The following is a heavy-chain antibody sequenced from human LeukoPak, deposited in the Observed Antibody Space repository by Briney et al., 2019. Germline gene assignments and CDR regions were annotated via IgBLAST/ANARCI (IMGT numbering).Heavy chain of an antibody. Sequence: PSETLSLTCAVYGGSFSGYYWSWIRQPPGKGLEWIGEINHSGSTNHNPSLKSRVTISVDTSKNQFSLKLSSVTAADTAVYYCARTTGYFDYWGQGTLVTVSS. CDR3: ARTTGYFDY. J-gene: IGHJ4*02. CDR1: GGSFSGYY. V-gene: IGHV4-34*01. CDR2: INHSGST. D-gene: IGHD7-27*01.